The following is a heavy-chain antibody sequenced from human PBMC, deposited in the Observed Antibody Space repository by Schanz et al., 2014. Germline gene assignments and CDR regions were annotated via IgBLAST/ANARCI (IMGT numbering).Heavy chain of an antibody. CDR1: GFTFSTYA. Sequence: EVQLLESGGGLVQPGGSLRLSCAASGFTFSTYAMAWVRQAPGKGLEWVSSINTGGDSTYYADSVKGRFTISRDNSKNTVYIQMNSLRAEDTAVYYCARGGPAYYFDDWGQGTLVTVSS. CDR3: ARGGPAYYFDD. V-gene: IGHV3-23*01. J-gene: IGHJ4*02. CDR2: INTGGDST.